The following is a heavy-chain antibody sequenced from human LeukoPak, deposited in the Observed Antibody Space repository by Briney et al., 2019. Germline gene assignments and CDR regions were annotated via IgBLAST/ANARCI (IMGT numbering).Heavy chain of an antibody. Sequence: SETLSLTCTVSGGSISSYYWSWIRQPAGKGLEWIGRIYTSGSTNYNPSLKSRVTMSVDTSKNQFSLKLSSVTAADTAVYYCARDRPPYYYDSSGLDYWGQGTLVTVSS. CDR3: ARDRPPYYYDSSGLDY. D-gene: IGHD3-22*01. CDR1: GGSISSYY. CDR2: IYTSGST. J-gene: IGHJ4*02. V-gene: IGHV4-4*07.